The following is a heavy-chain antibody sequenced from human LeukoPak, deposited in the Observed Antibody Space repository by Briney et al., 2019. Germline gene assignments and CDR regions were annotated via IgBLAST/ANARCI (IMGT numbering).Heavy chain of an antibody. J-gene: IGHJ4*02. Sequence: GGSLRLSCAASGFTFSSYAMHWVRQAPGKGLEWVAVISYDGSNKYYADSVKGRFTISRDNSKNTLYLQMNSLRAEDTAVYYCARDRSIYGPDYRGQETLVTVSS. CDR3: ARDRSIYGPDY. CDR1: GFTFSSYA. CDR2: ISYDGSNK. D-gene: IGHD5-18*01. V-gene: IGHV3-30*04.